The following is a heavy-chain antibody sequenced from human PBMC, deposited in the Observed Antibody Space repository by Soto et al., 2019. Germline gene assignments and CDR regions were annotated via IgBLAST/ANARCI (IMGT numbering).Heavy chain of an antibody. D-gene: IGHD6-13*01. CDR1: GFSLSTSGVG. Sequence: QITLKESGPTLVKPTQTLTLTCTFSGFSLSTSGVGVGWIRQPPGKALEWLGLIYWDDDKRYSPSLKSRLTITKDTSKNPVVVTMTNMDPVDTATYYSAHSYSSTWFGYWGQGTLVTVSS. CDR2: IYWDDDK. V-gene: IGHV2-5*02. CDR3: AHSYSSTWFGY. J-gene: IGHJ4*02.